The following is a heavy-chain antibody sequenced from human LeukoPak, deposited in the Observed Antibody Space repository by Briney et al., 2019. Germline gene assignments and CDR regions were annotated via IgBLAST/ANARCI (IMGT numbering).Heavy chain of an antibody. CDR2: IYYSGST. V-gene: IGHV4-59*01. CDR3: ARENSGWYYFDY. Sequence: PSETLSLTCTVSGGSISSYYWSWIRQPPGKGLEWIGYIYYSGSTDYNPSLKSRVTISVDTSKNQFSLKLSSVNAADTAVYYCARENSGWYYFDYWGQGTLVTVSS. D-gene: IGHD6-19*01. CDR1: GGSISSYY. J-gene: IGHJ4*02.